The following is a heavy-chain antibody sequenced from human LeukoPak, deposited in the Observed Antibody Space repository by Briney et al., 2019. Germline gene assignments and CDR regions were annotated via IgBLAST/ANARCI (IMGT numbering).Heavy chain of an antibody. CDR2: IYYRGSA. V-gene: IGHV4-39*07. D-gene: IGHD6-19*01. Sequence: SETLFLTCIVSGGSISRSSYYWGWIRQPPGKGLEWIGSIYYRGSAYYNSTLKSRVTISVDTSKNQFSLKLSSVTAADTAVYYCARDSSGWLKRGWFDPWGQGTLVTVSS. CDR3: ARDSSGWLKRGWFDP. CDR1: GGSISRSSYY. J-gene: IGHJ5*02.